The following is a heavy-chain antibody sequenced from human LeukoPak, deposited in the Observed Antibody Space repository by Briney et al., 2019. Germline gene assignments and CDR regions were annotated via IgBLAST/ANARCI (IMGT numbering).Heavy chain of an antibody. V-gene: IGHV4-39*07. CDR2: IYYRGST. Sequence: PSETLSLTCTVSGGSISSGSYYWGWIRQPPGKGLEWIGSIYYRGSTYYNPSLKSRVTISVDTSKNQFSLKLSSVTAADTAVYYCARDQYYYDSSGVYWGQGTLVTVSS. CDR3: ARDQYYYDSSGVY. CDR1: GGSISSGSYY. J-gene: IGHJ4*02. D-gene: IGHD3-22*01.